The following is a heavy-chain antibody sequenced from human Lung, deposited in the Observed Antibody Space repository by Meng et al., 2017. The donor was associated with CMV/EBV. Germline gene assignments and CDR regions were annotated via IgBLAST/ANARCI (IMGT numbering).Heavy chain of an antibody. V-gene: IGHV3-30*03. CDR3: ARENLELQGTVDY. CDR2: DGNNK. Sequence: QVTLGESGGGVVQPGRSLRLSCAASGFTITAYPMHWVRQVPGKGLEWVTVDGNNKYYADSVKGRFTISRDNSRNTLDLQMDSLRTEDTAIYYCARENLELQGTVDYWGQGTLVTVSS. CDR1: GFTITAYP. D-gene: IGHD1-7*01. J-gene: IGHJ4*02.